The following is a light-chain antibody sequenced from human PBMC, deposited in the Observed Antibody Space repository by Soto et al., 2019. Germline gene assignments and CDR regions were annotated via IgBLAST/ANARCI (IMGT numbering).Light chain of an antibody. CDR1: QSVSSN. V-gene: IGKV3-15*01. CDR3: QQYNNWPPWT. J-gene: IGKJ1*01. Sequence: EIVMTQSPATLSVSPGERATLSCRASQSVSSNLAWYQQKPGQAPRLLIYGASTRATGIPDRFSGSGSGTGFTLTISSLQSEDVAVYYCQQYNNWPPWTCGQGTKVEIK. CDR2: GAS.